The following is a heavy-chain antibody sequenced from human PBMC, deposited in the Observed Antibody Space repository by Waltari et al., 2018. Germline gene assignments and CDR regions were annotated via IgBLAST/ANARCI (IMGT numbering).Heavy chain of an antibody. D-gene: IGHD3-16*01. CDR1: GGSFSDYY. J-gene: IGHJ4*02. Sequence: QVQLQQWGAGLLKPSETLSLTCAVYGGSFSDYYWSWIRQPPGKGLEWIGEIKHSGNTNYNPSLKSRVTISVDTSKNQFSLTLRSVTAADTAVYYCARYPTRLRTFDYWGQGTLVTVSS. CDR2: IKHSGNT. CDR3: ARYPTRLRTFDY. V-gene: IGHV4-34*01.